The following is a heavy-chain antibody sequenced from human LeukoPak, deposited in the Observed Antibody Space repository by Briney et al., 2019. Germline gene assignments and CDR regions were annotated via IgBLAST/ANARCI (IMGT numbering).Heavy chain of an antibody. D-gene: IGHD5-18*01. J-gene: IGHJ2*01. CDR2: ISQSGGTT. Sequence: PGGSLRLSCAASGFSYRNYAMHCVRQSPGKGLEWVSTISQSGGTTYYADSVKGRFTISRDNSKNTLYLQINILRVEDTAVYYCATKGDTVMVFRSWSSDPWGQGTLVTVSS. V-gene: IGHV3-23*01. CDR1: GFSYRNYA. CDR3: ATKGDTVMVFRSWSSDP.